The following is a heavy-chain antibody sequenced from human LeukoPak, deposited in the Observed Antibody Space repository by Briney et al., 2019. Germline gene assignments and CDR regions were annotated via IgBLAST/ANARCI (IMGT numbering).Heavy chain of an antibody. CDR1: HGSFSSYY. CDR3: ASQHRGIQLRLLDC. CDR2: INSSGRT. Sequence: PSETLSLTCTVSHGSFSSYYWSWIRQPAGKGLEWIGRINSSGRTNYKPSLKSRVTMSIDTSKNQFSLKLSSVTAADTAVYYCASQHRGIQLRLLDCWGQGTLVTVSS. V-gene: IGHV4-4*07. J-gene: IGHJ4*02. D-gene: IGHD5-18*01.